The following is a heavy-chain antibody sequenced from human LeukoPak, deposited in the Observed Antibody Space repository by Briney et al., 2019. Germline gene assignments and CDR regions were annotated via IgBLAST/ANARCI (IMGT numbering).Heavy chain of an antibody. Sequence: SETLSLTCTVSGGSISSHYWSWIRQPPGKGLEWIGSIYYSGITYYNPSLKSRVTISVDTSKNQFSLKLSSVTAADTAVYYCARQDLGIRYFDLWGRGTLVTVSS. V-gene: IGHV4-59*05. J-gene: IGHJ2*01. CDR1: GGSISSHY. CDR3: ARQDLGIRYFDL. D-gene: IGHD7-27*01. CDR2: IYYSGIT.